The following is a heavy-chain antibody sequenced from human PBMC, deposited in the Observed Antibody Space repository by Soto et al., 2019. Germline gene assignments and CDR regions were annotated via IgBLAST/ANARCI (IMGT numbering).Heavy chain of an antibody. J-gene: IGHJ6*03. CDR1: GGSISSSSYY. Sequence: SETLSLTCTVSGGSISSSSYYWGWIRQPPGKGLEWIGSIYYSGSTYYNPSLKSRVTISVDTSKNQFSLKLSSVTAADTAVYYCARHTVATRGPYYYYMDVWGKGTTVTVS. CDR2: IYYSGST. D-gene: IGHD5-12*01. CDR3: ARHTVATRGPYYYYMDV. V-gene: IGHV4-39*01.